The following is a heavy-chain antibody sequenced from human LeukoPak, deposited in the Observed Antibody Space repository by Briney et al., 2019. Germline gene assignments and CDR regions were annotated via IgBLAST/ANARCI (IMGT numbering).Heavy chain of an antibody. V-gene: IGHV4-39*01. CDR2: IYYSGST. CDR3: ARRILHYGGNSGAFDI. CDR1: GGSISSSSYY. D-gene: IGHD4-23*01. J-gene: IGHJ3*02. Sequence: SETLSLTCTVSGGSISSSSYYWGWIRQPPGKGLERIGSIYYSGSTYYNPSLKSRVAISVDTSKNQFSLKLSSVTAADTAVYYXARRILHYGGNSGAFDIWGQGTMVTVSS.